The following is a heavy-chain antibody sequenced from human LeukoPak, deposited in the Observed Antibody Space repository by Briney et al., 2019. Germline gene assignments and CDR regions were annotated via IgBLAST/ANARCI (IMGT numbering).Heavy chain of an antibody. V-gene: IGHV1-18*01. CDR3: ARDAATYYYDSSGYYP. D-gene: IGHD3-22*01. Sequence: GASVKVSCKASGYTFTSYGISWVRQAPGQGLEWMGWISAYNGNTNYAQKLQGRVTMTTDTSTSTAYMELRSLRSDDTAVYYCARDAATYYYDSSGYYPWGQGTLVTVSS. CDR1: GYTFTSYG. CDR2: ISAYNGNT. J-gene: IGHJ5*02.